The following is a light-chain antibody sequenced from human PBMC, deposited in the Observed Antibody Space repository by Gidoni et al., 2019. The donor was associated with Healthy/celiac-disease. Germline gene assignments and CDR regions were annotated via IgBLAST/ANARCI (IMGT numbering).Light chain of an antibody. Sequence: QSALTQPPSAPGPPGQSVTISCTGTSSDVGGYNYVSGYQQHPGKAPKLMIYEVSKRHSGVPDRFSGSKSGNTASLTGSGLQAEDEADYYCSSYAGSNNLVFGGGTKLTVL. CDR2: EVS. CDR1: SSDVGGYNY. J-gene: IGLJ2*01. CDR3: SSYAGSNNLV. V-gene: IGLV2-8*01.